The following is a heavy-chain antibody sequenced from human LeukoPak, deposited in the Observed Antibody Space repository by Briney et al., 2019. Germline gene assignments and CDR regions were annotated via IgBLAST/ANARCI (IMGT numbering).Heavy chain of an antibody. CDR1: GYSFTSYW. D-gene: IGHD5-24*01. Sequence: GESLKISCQGSGYSFTSYWIAWVREMPGKGLEWMGIIYPGDSDTRYSPSFRGQVTISADKSISTAYLQWSSLKASDTAMYYCARRRDGYNPFDYWGQGTLVTVSP. V-gene: IGHV5-51*01. J-gene: IGHJ4*02. CDR2: IYPGDSDT. CDR3: ARRRDGYNPFDY.